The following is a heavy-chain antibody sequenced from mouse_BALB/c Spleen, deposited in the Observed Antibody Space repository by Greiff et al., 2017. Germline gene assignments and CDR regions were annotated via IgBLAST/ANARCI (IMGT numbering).Heavy chain of an antibody. CDR2: ISDGGSYT. J-gene: IGHJ2*01. Sequence: EVQRVESGGGLVKPGGSLKLSCAASGFTFSDYYMYWVRQTPEKRLEWVATISDGGSYTYYPDSVKGRFTISRDNAKNNLYLQMSSLKSEDTAMYYCARGGYWGQGTTLTVSS. CDR1: GFTFSDYY. V-gene: IGHV5-4*02. CDR3: ARGGY.